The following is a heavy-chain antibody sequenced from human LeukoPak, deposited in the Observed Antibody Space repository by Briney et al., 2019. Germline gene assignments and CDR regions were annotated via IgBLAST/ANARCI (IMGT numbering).Heavy chain of an antibody. D-gene: IGHD2-15*01. J-gene: IGHJ5*02. CDR1: RFTFSSYA. CDR3: ANSFHCSGGSCYFQWFDP. CDR2: ISGSGGST. Sequence: GGSLRLSCAASRFTFSSYAMSWVRQAPGKGLEWVSAISGSGGSTYYADSVKGRFTISRDNSKNTPYLQMNSLRAEDTAVYYCANSFHCSGGSCYFQWFDPWGQGTLVTVSS. V-gene: IGHV3-23*01.